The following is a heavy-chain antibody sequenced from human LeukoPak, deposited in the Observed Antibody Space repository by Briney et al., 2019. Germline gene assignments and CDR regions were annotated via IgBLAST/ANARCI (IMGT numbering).Heavy chain of an antibody. CDR3: ARRYSSGWSPRFDP. D-gene: IGHD6-19*01. CDR1: GGSFSGYY. CDR2: INHSGST. Sequence: SETLSLTCAVYGGSFSGYYWSWIRQPPGKGLEWIGEINHSGSTNYNPSLKSRVTISVDTSKSQFSLKLSAVTAADTAVYYCARRYSSGWSPRFDPWGQGTLVTVSS. V-gene: IGHV4-34*01. J-gene: IGHJ5*02.